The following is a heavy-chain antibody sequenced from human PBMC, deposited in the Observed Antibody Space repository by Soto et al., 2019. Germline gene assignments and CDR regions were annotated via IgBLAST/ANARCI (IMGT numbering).Heavy chain of an antibody. J-gene: IGHJ6*02. CDR2: IIPIFGTV. Sequence: ASVKVSCKASGGTFSSYAISWVRQAPGQGLEWMGGIIPIFGTVNYAQKFQGRVTITADESTSTAYMELSSLRSEDTAVYYCARAQQQLVLYYGMDVWGQGTTVTVSS. CDR1: GGTFSSYA. CDR3: ARAQQQLVLYYGMDV. D-gene: IGHD6-13*01. V-gene: IGHV1-69*13.